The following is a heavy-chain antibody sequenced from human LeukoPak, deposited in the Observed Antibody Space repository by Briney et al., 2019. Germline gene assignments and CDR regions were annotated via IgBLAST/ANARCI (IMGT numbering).Heavy chain of an antibody. CDR2: IYYGGST. D-gene: IGHD3-10*01. CDR3: ARGRPMVRRPYYFDY. CDR1: GGSISGADYY. V-gene: IGHV4-30-4*01. J-gene: IGHJ4*02. Sequence: SETLSLTCTVSGGSISGADYYWSWIRQPPGKGLEWIGYIYYGGSTYYNPSLKSRVTISVDKSKNQFSLKLSSVTAADTAVYYCARGRPMVRRPYYFDYWGQGTLVTVSS.